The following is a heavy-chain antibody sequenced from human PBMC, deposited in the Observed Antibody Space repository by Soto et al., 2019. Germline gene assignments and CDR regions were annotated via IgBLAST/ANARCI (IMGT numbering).Heavy chain of an antibody. J-gene: IGHJ4*02. Sequence: QVQLVQSGAEVKKPGASVKVSCKASGYTFTGYYMHWVRQAPGQGLEWMGWINPNSGGTNYAQKFQGWVTMTRDTAISTGYMELSRLRSDDTAVYYCARGTSMVRGCIVYWGQGTLVTVSS. V-gene: IGHV1-2*04. D-gene: IGHD3-10*01. CDR3: ARGTSMVRGCIVY. CDR2: INPNSGGT. CDR1: GYTFTGYY.